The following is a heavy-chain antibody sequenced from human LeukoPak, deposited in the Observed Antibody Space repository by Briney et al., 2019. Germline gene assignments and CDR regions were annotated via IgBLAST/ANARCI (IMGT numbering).Heavy chain of an antibody. V-gene: IGHV1-58*02. Sequence: RASVKVSCKASGFTFTSSAMQWVRQARGQRLEWIGWIVVGSGNTNYAQKFQERVTITREMSTRTASTALTRLRSDDTAVYYCAAAPLYYYDSSGYYLDYWGKGALVTVSS. D-gene: IGHD3-22*01. J-gene: IGHJ4*02. CDR2: IVVGSGNT. CDR1: GFTFTSSA. CDR3: AAAPLYYYDSSGYYLDY.